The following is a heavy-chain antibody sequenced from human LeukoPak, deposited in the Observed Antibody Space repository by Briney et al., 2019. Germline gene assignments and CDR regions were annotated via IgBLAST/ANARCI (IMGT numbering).Heavy chain of an antibody. D-gene: IGHD6-13*01. CDR1: GYTFTSYG. CDR3: ARDMSAGGIDY. V-gene: IGHV1-2*02. J-gene: IGHJ4*02. CDR2: LNPDSGAT. Sequence: ASVKVSCKASGYTFTSYGTSWVRQAPGQGLEWMGWLNPDSGATDYAQTFQGRVTMTRDTSITTAYMELNRLRSDDTAVYYCARDMSAGGIDYWGQGSLVTVSS.